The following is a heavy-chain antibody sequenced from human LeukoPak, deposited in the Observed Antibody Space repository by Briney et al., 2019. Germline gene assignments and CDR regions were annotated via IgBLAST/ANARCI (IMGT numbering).Heavy chain of an antibody. CDR3: AKDFGYSYGYDY. D-gene: IGHD5-18*01. Sequence: GPLRLSCAASGFTFSSYAMSWVRQAPGKGLEWVSAISGSGGSTYYADSVKGRFTISRDNSKNTLYLQMNSLRAEDTAVYYCAKDFGYSYGYDYWGKGTLVTVSS. J-gene: IGHJ4*02. CDR1: GFTFSSYA. V-gene: IGHV3-23*01. CDR2: ISGSGGST.